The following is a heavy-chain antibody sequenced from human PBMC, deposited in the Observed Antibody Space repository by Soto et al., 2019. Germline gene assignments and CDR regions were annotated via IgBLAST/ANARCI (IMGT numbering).Heavy chain of an antibody. CDR2: ISSSSSTI. D-gene: IGHD2-15*01. V-gene: IGHV3-48*01. J-gene: IGHJ4*01. Sequence: GGSLRLSCAASGFTFSSYSMNWVRQAPGKGLEWVSYISSSSSTIYYADSVKGRFTISRDNSKNTLYLQMNSLRAEDTAVYYCAKQGGYCSGGSCYFDYWGQEPWSPSPQ. CDR3: AKQGGYCSGGSCYFDY. CDR1: GFTFSSYS.